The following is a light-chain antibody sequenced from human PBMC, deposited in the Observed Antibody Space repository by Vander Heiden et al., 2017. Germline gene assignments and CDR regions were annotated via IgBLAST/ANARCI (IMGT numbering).Light chain of an antibody. CDR3: QQDGSSPRT. CDR1: QSVSSSY. J-gene: IGKJ1*01. Sequence: EIVLTQSPGTLSLSPGERATLSCRASQSVSSSYLAWYQQKPGQAPRLLIYGASSRATGIPDRFSGSGSGTDFTLTIIRLEPEDFAVYYCQQDGSSPRTFGQWTRVEIK. CDR2: GAS. V-gene: IGKV3-20*01.